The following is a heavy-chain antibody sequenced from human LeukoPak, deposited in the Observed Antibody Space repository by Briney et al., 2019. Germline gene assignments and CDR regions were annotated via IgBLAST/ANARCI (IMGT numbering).Heavy chain of an antibody. V-gene: IGHV3-30*02. J-gene: IGHJ4*02. CDR2: IRYDGSNK. CDR3: AKVPIAVAGIIDF. D-gene: IGHD6-19*01. CDR1: GFTFSSYG. Sequence: GGSLRLSCAASGFTFSSYGMHWVRQAPGKGLEWVAFIRYDGSNKYYADSVKGRFTISRDNSKNTLYLQMHSLRAEGTAVYYCAKVPIAVAGIIDFWGQGTLVTVSS.